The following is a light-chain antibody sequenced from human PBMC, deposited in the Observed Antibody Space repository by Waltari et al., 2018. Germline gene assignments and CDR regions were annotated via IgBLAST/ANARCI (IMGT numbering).Light chain of an antibody. CDR2: WAS. CDR3: QQYFGGPT. Sequence: DIVMTQSPDSLAVSLGERATINCKSSQSVLYSHNNKNYLGLYQQKPGQPPKLIIYWASIRGSGVPDRFSGSGSGTDFTLTISSLQAEDVAVYYCQQYFGGPTFGQGTKVEIK. CDR1: QSVLYSHNNKNY. J-gene: IGKJ1*01. V-gene: IGKV4-1*01.